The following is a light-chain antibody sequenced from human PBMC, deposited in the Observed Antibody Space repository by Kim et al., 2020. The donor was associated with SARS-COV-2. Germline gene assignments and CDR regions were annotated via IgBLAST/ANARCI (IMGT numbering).Light chain of an antibody. V-gene: IGKV1-33*01. CDR1: QDISNY. J-gene: IGKJ4*01. CDR3: QQYDNLPA. Sequence: DIQMTQSPSSLSASVGDRVTITCQASQDISNYFNWYQQKPGKAPKLLIYDASNLETGVPSRFSGSGSGTDFTFTISSLQPEDIATYYCQQYDNLPAFGGGTKVYIK. CDR2: DAS.